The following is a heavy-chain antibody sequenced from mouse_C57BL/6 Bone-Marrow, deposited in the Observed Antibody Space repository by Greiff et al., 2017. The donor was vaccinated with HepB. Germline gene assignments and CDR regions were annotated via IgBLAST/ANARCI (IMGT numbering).Heavy chain of an antibody. J-gene: IGHJ3*01. Sequence: EPGGGLVQPKGSLKLSCAASGFSFNTYAMNWVRQAPGKGLEWVARIRSKSNNYATYYADSVKDRFTISRDDSESMLYLQMNNLKTEDTAMYYCVRQRGYDRAWFAYWGQGTLVTVSA. V-gene: IGHV10-1*01. D-gene: IGHD2-2*01. CDR3: VRQRGYDRAWFAY. CDR2: IRSKSNNYAT. CDR1: GFSFNTYA.